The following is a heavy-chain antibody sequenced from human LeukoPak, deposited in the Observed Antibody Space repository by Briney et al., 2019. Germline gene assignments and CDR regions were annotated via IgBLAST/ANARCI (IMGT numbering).Heavy chain of an antibody. CDR1: GFTVSSNY. CDR2: IYSGGST. V-gene: IGHV3-53*01. D-gene: IGHD3-10*01. Sequence: GGSLRLSCAASGFTVSSNYMSWVRQAPGKGLEWVSVIYSGGSTYYADSVKGRFTISRDNSKHTLYLQMNSLRAEDTAVYYCARVLLGWFDPWGQGTLVTVSS. CDR3: ARVLLGWFDP. J-gene: IGHJ5*02.